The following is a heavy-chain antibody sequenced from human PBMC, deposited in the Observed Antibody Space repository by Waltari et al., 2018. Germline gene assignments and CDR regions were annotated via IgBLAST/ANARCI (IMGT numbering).Heavy chain of an antibody. CDR2: INPNSGGT. CDR3: ARETEGSGSYYNPFDY. D-gene: IGHD3-10*01. Sequence: QVQLVQSGAEVKKPRASVKVSCKASGYTFTADKFTGVRQAPGQGLEWMGWINPNSGGTNYAQKFQGRVTMTRDTSITTAYMELSRLRSDDTAVYYCARETEGSGSYYNPFDYWGQGALVTVSS. J-gene: IGHJ4*02. CDR1: GYTFTADK. V-gene: IGHV1-2*02.